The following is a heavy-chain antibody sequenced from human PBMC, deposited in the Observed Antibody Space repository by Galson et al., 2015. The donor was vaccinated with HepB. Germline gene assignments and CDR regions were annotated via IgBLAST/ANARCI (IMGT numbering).Heavy chain of an antibody. V-gene: IGHV3-30*02. Sequence: APGKGLQWVAFIRSDESQKFYGDSVKGRFTISRDNFKNTLYLQLKSLTAEDTAVYYCAKDRSGFYASGSSDYWGQGTVVTVSS. CDR3: AKDRSGFYASGSSDY. CDR2: IRSDESQK. J-gene: IGHJ4*02. D-gene: IGHD3-10*01.